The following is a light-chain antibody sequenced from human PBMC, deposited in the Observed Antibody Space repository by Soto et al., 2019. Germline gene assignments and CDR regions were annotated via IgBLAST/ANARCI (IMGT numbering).Light chain of an antibody. Sequence: QSALTQPASVSGSPGQSITISCTGTSSDVGGYNYVSWYQQHPGKAPKLMIYDVSNRPSGVSNRFSGSKSGNTASLTISGLQAEDEADYYCSSYRSSSTLEFGGGTKLTVL. CDR1: SSDVGGYNY. J-gene: IGLJ2*01. CDR2: DVS. V-gene: IGLV2-14*01. CDR3: SSYRSSSTLE.